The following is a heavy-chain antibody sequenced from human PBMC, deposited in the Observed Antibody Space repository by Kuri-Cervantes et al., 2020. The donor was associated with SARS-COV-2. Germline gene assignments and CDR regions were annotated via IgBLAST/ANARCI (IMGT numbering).Heavy chain of an antibody. J-gene: IGHJ6*03. D-gene: IGHD1-1*01. CDR1: GGSISSSSYY. Sequence: SETLSLTCTVSGGSISSSSYYWGWIRQPPGKGLEWIGSIYYSGSTYYNPSLKSRVTISVDTSKNQFSLKLSSVTAADTAVYYCARAAQLEPPDYYYYYMDVWGKGTTVTVSS. V-gene: IGHV4-39*01. CDR2: IYYSGST. CDR3: ARAAQLEPPDYYYYYMDV.